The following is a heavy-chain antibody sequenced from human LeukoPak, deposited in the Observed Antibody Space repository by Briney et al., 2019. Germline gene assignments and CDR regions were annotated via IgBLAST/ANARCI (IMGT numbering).Heavy chain of an antibody. CDR2: IYHSGST. J-gene: IGHJ6*03. D-gene: IGHD6-19*01. CDR1: GGSISSGGYY. V-gene: IGHV4-30-2*01. CDR3: AREIAVAGTYYYYYVDV. Sequence: PSQTLSLTCTVSGGSISSGGYYWRWIRQPPGKGLEWIGYIYHSGSTYYNPSLKSRVTISVDRSKNQFSLKLSSVTAADTAVYYCAREIAVAGTYYYYYVDVWGKGTTVTVSS.